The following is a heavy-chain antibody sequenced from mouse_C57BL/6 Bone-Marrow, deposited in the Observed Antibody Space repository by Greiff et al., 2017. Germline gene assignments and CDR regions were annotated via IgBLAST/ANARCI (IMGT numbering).Heavy chain of an antibody. Sequence: EVQLVESGGGLVQPGESLKLSCESNEYEFPSHDMSWVRKTPEKRLELVAAINSDGGSTYYPDTMERRFIISRDNTKKTLYLQMSSLRSEDTALYYCARRGSIYYDYDRDWYCDVWGTGTTVTVSS. D-gene: IGHD2-4*01. V-gene: IGHV5-2*01. CDR3: ARRGSIYYDYDRDWYCDV. CDR2: INSDGGST. CDR1: EYEFPSHD. J-gene: IGHJ1*03.